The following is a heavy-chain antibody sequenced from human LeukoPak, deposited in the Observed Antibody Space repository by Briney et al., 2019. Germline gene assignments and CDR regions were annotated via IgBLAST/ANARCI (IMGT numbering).Heavy chain of an antibody. D-gene: IGHD1-26*01. CDR1: GFIFSSQW. CDR2: VNQGGTEK. V-gene: IGHV3-7*01. Sequence: GGSLRLSCAASGFIFSSQWMGWVRQAPGKGLEWVANVNQGGTEKFYVASVKGRFSISRDNAENSLYLQMNSLRAEDTAVYYCARDRSYGGGYYYYYMDVWGKGTTVTVSS. CDR3: ARDRSYGGGYYYYYMDV. J-gene: IGHJ6*03.